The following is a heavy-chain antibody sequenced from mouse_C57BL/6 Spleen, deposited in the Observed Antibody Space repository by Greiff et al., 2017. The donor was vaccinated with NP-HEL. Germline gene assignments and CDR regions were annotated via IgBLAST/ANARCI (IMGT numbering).Heavy chain of an antibody. CDR2: IYPSDSET. J-gene: IGHJ4*01. Sequence: VQLQQSGAELVRPGSSVKLSCKASGYTFTSYWMDWVKQRPGQGLEWIGNIYPSDSETHYNQKFKDKATLTVDKSSSTAYMQLSSLTSEDSAVYYCAIRHYYAMDYWGQGTSVTVSS. CDR1: GYTFTSYW. D-gene: IGHD1-2*01. V-gene: IGHV1-61*01. CDR3: AIRHYYAMDY.